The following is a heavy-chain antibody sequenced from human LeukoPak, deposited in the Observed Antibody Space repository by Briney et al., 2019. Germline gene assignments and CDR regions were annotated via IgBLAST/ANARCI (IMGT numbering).Heavy chain of an antibody. CDR2: IYSSGST. J-gene: IGHJ5*02. CDR3: ASSHSSSWYYWFDP. V-gene: IGHV4-59*01. CDR1: GGSISSYY. Sequence: SETLSLTCTVSGGSISSYYWSWIRQPPGKGLEWIGYIYSSGSTNYNPSLKSRLTISVDASKNQFSLKLTSVTAADAAVYYCASSHSSSWYYWFDPWGQGTLVTVSS. D-gene: IGHD6-13*01.